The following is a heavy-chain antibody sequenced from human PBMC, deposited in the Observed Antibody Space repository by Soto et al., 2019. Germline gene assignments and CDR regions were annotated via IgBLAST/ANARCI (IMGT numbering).Heavy chain of an antibody. Sequence: QGHLVQSGAEVKKPGTSMKVSYKASGYTFTRYGISWVRQAPGQGLEWMGWISGYNGDTNYAQNLQGRVTMTIDTSTSTAYMELRSLTSDDTAVYYCAKNGQPPYYYYGLDVWGQGTTVTVSS. CDR1: GYTFTRYG. D-gene: IGHD2-8*01. CDR2: ISGYNGDT. CDR3: AKNGQPPYYYYGLDV. J-gene: IGHJ6*02. V-gene: IGHV1-18*01.